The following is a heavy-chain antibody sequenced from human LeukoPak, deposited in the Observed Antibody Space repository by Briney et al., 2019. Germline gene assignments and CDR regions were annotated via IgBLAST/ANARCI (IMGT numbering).Heavy chain of an antibody. D-gene: IGHD3-3*01. CDR3: ARGRLRFLEWYLYERDLDY. J-gene: IGHJ4*02. Sequence: SGTLSLTCGVSGGSITTNDWWSWVRQPPEKGLQWIGEIYHGGSTNYNPSLKSRVTISVDTSKNQFSLKLSSVTAADTAVYYCARGRLRFLEWYLYERDLDYWAREPWSPSPQ. CDR1: GGSITTNDW. V-gene: IGHV4-4*02. CDR2: IYHGGST.